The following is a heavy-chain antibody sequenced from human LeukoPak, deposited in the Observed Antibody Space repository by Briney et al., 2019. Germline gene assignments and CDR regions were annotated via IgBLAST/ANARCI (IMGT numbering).Heavy chain of an antibody. CDR3: ARLHNYDYVWGSYRPNWFDP. D-gene: IGHD3-16*02. CDR1: GFSLSTSGVG. CDR2: IYWNDDK. J-gene: IGHJ5*02. Sequence: ESGPTLVKPTQTLTLTCTFSGFSLSTSGVGVGWIRQPPGKALEWLALIYWNDDKRYSPSLKSRPTITKDTSKNQVVLTMTNMDPVDTATYYCARLHNYDYVWGSYRPNWFDPWGQGTLVTVSS. V-gene: IGHV2-5*01.